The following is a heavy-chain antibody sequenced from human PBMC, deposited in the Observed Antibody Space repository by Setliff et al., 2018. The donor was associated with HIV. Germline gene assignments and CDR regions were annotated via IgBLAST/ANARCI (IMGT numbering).Heavy chain of an antibody. J-gene: IGHJ6*02. CDR3: ATLPSRDMDV. V-gene: IGHV3-21*01. D-gene: IGHD3-10*01. CDR1: GFTFSSYS. Sequence: ETLSLSCAASGFTFSSYSMNWVRQAPGKGLEWVSSISSSSSYIYYADSVKGRFTISRDNAKNSLYLQMNSLRAEDTAVYYCATLPSRDMDVWGQGTTVTVSS. CDR2: ISSSSSYI.